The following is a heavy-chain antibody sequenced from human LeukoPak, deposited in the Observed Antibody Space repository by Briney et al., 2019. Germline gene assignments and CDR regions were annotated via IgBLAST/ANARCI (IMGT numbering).Heavy chain of an antibody. V-gene: IGHV3-23*01. Sequence: GGSLRLSCAASGVSFRSNSMSWVRQAPGKGLEWVSAITGTGENTCYADFVKGRFTISRDNSNNTLYLQMNSLRAEDTAVYYCAKIGGYFDYWGQGTLVTVSS. CDR3: AKIGGYFDY. D-gene: IGHD3-10*01. CDR1: GVSFRSNS. CDR2: ITGTGENT. J-gene: IGHJ4*02.